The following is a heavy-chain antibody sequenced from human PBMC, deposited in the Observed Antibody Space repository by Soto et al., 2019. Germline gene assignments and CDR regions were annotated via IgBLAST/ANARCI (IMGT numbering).Heavy chain of an antibody. Sequence: GESLKISCKDSPYSFSTHWIGWVRQMPGKGLEWMGIIFPSDSDTRYSPSFQGQVTISGDKSLSTAYLQWNSLKASDSAIYYCARLLGGVGHDYYGLDVWGLGTTVTVSS. CDR1: PYSFSTHW. CDR3: ARLLGGVGHDYYGLDV. V-gene: IGHV5-51*01. J-gene: IGHJ6*02. CDR2: IFPSDSDT. D-gene: IGHD2-15*01.